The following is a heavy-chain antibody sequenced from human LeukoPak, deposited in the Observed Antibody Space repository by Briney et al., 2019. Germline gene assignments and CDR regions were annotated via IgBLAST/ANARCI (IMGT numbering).Heavy chain of an antibody. J-gene: IGHJ3*02. CDR3: AKSQLARSGSPPTWAFDI. CDR1: GFTFNNYG. Sequence: GGSLRLSCAASGFTFNNYGMSWVRQAPGKGLEWVSCISRSGGSTYYADSVKGRFTISRDNSKNTLYLQMNSLRAEDTAVYYCAKSQLARSGSPPTWAFDIWGQGTMVTVSS. V-gene: IGHV3-23*01. CDR2: ISRSGGST. D-gene: IGHD1-26*01.